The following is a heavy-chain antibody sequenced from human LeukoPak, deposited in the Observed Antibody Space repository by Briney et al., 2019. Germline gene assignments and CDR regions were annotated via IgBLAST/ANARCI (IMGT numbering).Heavy chain of an antibody. CDR2: IYYSGST. J-gene: IGHJ4*02. CDR3: ARQGSDSSGYYYRYYFDY. D-gene: IGHD3-22*01. V-gene: IGHV4-39*01. CDR1: GGSIRSSGYY. Sequence: SETLSLTCTVSGGSIRSSGYYWGWIRQPPGKGLEWIGSIYYSGSTYYNPSLKSRLTIFVDTSKNQFSLKLSSVTAADTAVYYCARQGSDSSGYYYRYYFDYWGQGTLVTVSS.